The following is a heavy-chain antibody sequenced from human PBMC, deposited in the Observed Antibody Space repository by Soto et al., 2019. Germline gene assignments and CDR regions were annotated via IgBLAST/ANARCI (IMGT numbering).Heavy chain of an antibody. J-gene: IGHJ4*02. V-gene: IGHV1-18*01. CDR2: ISAYNGNT. Sequence: GASVKVSCKASGYTFTSYGISWVRQAPGQGLEWMGWISAYNGNTNYAQKLQGRVTMTTDTSTSTAYMELRSLRSDDTAVYYCARGDQSKYRNTVSLDYWGQGTLVTVSS. CDR1: GYTFTSYG. D-gene: IGHD3-16*02. CDR3: ARGDQSKYRNTVSLDY.